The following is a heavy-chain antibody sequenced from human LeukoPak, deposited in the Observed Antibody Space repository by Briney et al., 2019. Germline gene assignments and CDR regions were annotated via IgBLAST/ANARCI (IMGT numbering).Heavy chain of an antibody. CDR3: AKASLGGYYYYGMDV. V-gene: IGHV3-23*01. CDR2: ISGSGGTT. J-gene: IGHJ6*02. D-gene: IGHD3-16*01. Sequence: GGSLRLSCAASGFTFSSYATTWVRQAPGKGLEWVSVISGSGGTTYYADSVKGRFTISRDNSKNTLYLQMNSLRAEDTAIYYCAKASLGGYYYYGMDVWGQGTTVTVS. CDR1: GFTFSSYA.